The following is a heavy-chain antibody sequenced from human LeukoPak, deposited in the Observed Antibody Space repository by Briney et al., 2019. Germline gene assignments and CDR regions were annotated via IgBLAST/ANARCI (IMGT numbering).Heavy chain of an antibody. CDR3: ARDSYYDSSGRVFDY. CDR1: GYTFTSYG. V-gene: IGHV1-18*01. D-gene: IGHD3-22*01. J-gene: IGHJ4*02. Sequence: ASVKVSCKASGYTFTSYGISWVRQAPGQGLEWMGWISAYNGNTNYAQKLQGRVTMTTDTFTSTAYMELRSLRSDDTAVYYCARDSYYDSSGRVFDYWGQGTLVTVSS. CDR2: ISAYNGNT.